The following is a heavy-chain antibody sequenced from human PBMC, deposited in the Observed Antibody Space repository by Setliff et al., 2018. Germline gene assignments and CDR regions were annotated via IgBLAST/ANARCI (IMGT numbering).Heavy chain of an antibody. Sequence: ASVKVSCKASGYSFSNYDIMWVRQAPGQGLEWMGWISVYTGHTKSAQKFQGRVTMTTDTSTSTAYMKLRSLTSDDTAVYYCARSQWDGLWFKELLSNWGQGTLVTVSS. D-gene: IGHD3-10*01. CDR2: ISVYTGHT. V-gene: IGHV1-18*01. CDR1: GYSFSNYD. CDR3: ARSQWDGLWFKELLSN. J-gene: IGHJ4*02.